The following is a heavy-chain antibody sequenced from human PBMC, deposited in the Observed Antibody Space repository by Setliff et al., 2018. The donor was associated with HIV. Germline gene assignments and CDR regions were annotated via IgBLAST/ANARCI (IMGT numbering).Heavy chain of an antibody. CDR1: GYTFTSYG. CDR3: ASHAKTVDTGLFDY. V-gene: IGHV1-46*01. CDR2: INPSGGST. Sequence: ASVKVSCKASGYTFTSYGITWVRQAPGQGLEWMGIINPSGGSTTYAQKFQGRVTMTRDTSTSTVYMELSSLRSEDTAVYYCASHAKTVDTGLFDYWGQGTQVTVSS. D-gene: IGHD3-9*01. J-gene: IGHJ4*02.